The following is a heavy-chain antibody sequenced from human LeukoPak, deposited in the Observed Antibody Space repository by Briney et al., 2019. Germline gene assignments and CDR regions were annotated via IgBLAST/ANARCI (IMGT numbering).Heavy chain of an antibody. CDR3: AKPTYSSSWYTIPSYFDY. J-gene: IGHJ4*02. CDR1: GFTFSSYG. Sequence: GGSLRLSCAASGFTFSSYGMHWVRQAPGKGLEWVSFIRYDGSNKYYADSVKGRFTISRDNSKNTLYLQMNSLRAEDTAVYYCAKPTYSSSWYTIPSYFDYWGQGTLVTVSS. CDR2: IRYDGSNK. D-gene: IGHD6-13*01. V-gene: IGHV3-30*02.